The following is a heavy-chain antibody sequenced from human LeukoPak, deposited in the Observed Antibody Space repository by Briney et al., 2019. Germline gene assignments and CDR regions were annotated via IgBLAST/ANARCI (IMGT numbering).Heavy chain of an antibody. CDR3: ARGGYSSGWSKDY. J-gene: IGHJ4*02. V-gene: IGHV1-2*06. Sequence: GASVKVSCKASGYTFTGYYMHWVRQAPGQGLEWMGRINPNSGGTNYAQKFQGRVTMTRDTSINTAYMELRRLKSDDTAVYYCARGGYSSGWSKDYWGQGTLVTVSS. CDR2: INPNSGGT. D-gene: IGHD6-19*01. CDR1: GYTFTGYY.